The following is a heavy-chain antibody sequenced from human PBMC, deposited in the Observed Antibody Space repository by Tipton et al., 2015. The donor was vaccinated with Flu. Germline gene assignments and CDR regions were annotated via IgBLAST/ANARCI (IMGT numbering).Heavy chain of an antibody. V-gene: IGHV4-38-2*02. J-gene: IGHJ4*02. CDR2: IYHSGST. CDR1: GYSISSGYY. CDR3: ASGPEQWLVNPHYFDY. Sequence: TLSLTCTVSGYSISSGYYWGWIRQPPGQGLEWIGSIYHSGSTYYNPSLKSRVTLSVDTSKNLFSLKLSSVTAADTAVYYCASGPEQWLVNPHYFDYWGQGTLGTVTS. D-gene: IGHD6-19*01.